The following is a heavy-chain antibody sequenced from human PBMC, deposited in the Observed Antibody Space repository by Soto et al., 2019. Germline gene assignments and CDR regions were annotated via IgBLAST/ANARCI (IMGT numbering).Heavy chain of an antibody. D-gene: IGHD2-2*01. V-gene: IGHV4-39*01. CDR1: GASIRSSTFY. CDR2: IYYDGST. Sequence: SETLSLTCTVSGASIRSSTFYWGWIRQPPGKGLESIANIYYDGSTYYNPSLKSRVTISVDTSKNQFSLKLSSVTAADTAVYYCASSNMAPLFFMYPYAYGAQGTLVPVSS. CDR3: ASSNMAPLFFMYPYAY. J-gene: IGHJ4*02.